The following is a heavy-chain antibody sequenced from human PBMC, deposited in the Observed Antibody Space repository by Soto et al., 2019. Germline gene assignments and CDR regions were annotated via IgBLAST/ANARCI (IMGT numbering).Heavy chain of an antibody. V-gene: IGHV4-31*03. D-gene: IGHD2-15*01. CDR2: IYYSGST. CDR1: GGSISSGGYY. Sequence: SETLSLTCTVSGGSISSGGYYWSWIRQHPGKGLEWIGYIYYSGSTYYNPSLKSRVTISVDTSKNQFSLKLSSVTAADTAVYYCARDKNCSGGSCYSGLVYWGQGTLVTVSS. CDR3: ARDKNCSGGSCYSGLVY. J-gene: IGHJ4*02.